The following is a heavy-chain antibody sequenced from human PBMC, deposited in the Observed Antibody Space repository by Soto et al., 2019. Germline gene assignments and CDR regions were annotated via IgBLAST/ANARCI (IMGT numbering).Heavy chain of an antibody. V-gene: IGHV4-59*01. CDR2: IYYSGST. J-gene: IGHJ3*02. Sequence: SSETLSLTCTVSGGSIRSYYWSWIRQPPGKGLEWIGYIYYSGSTNYNPSLKSRVTISVDTSKNQFSLKLSSVTAADTAVYYCARAPVGFGVVYSVGAFDIWGQGTVVTVSS. D-gene: IGHD3-3*01. CDR1: GGSIRSYY. CDR3: ARAPVGFGVVYSVGAFDI.